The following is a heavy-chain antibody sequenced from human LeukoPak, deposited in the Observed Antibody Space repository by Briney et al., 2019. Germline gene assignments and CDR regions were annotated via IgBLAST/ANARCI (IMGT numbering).Heavy chain of an antibody. Sequence: GGSLRLSCAASGFTFSSYAMSWVRQAPGKGLEWVSAISGSGGSTYYAGSVKGRFTISRDNSKKTLYLHLNSLRVEDAAVYYCAKDGYSSIPGFHFEYWGQGTPVTVSS. V-gene: IGHV3-23*01. CDR2: ISGSGGST. J-gene: IGHJ4*02. CDR1: GFTFSSYA. CDR3: AKDGYSSIPGFHFEY. D-gene: IGHD6-13*01.